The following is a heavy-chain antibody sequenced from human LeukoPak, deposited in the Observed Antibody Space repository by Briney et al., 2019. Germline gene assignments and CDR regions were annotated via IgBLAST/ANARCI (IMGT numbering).Heavy chain of an antibody. D-gene: IGHD2-2*02. CDR1: GYSISSGHY. J-gene: IGHJ3*02. Sequence: PSETLSLTCAVSGYSISSGHYWGWIRQPPGKGLEWIGSIYHSGSTYYNPSLKSRVTISVDTSKNQFSLKLSSVTAADTAVYYCAIPYCSSTSCYRMGYDAFDIWGQGTMVTVSS. V-gene: IGHV4-38-2*01. CDR3: AIPYCSSTSCYRMGYDAFDI. CDR2: IYHSGST.